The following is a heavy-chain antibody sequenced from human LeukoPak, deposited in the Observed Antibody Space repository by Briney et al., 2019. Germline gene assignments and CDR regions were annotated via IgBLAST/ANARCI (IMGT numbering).Heavy chain of an antibody. D-gene: IGHD4-17*01. J-gene: IGHJ4*02. CDR1: GYTFTGYY. V-gene: IGHV1-2*06. Sequence: ASVKVSCKASGYTFTGYYMHWVRQAPGQGLEWMGRINPNSGGTNYAQKFQGRVTMTRDTSISTAYMELSRLRSDDTAVYYCAVVPLKDHYGDYLDYWGQGTMVTVSS. CDR2: INPNSGGT. CDR3: AVVPLKDHYGDYLDY.